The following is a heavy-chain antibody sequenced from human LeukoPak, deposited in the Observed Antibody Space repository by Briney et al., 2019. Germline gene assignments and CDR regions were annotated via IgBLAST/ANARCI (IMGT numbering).Heavy chain of an antibody. D-gene: IGHD3-10*01. CDR1: GFTFSSYA. CDR2: ISGSGGTT. V-gene: IGHV3-23*01. J-gene: IGHJ4*02. Sequence: GGSLRLSCAASGFTFSSYAMSWVRQAPGKGLEWVSAISGSGGTTYYADSVKGRFTISRDNSKNTLFLQMNSLRVEDTAVYYCAEDNRPYYGSGSYYGYWGQGTLVTVSS. CDR3: AEDNRPYYGSGSYYGY.